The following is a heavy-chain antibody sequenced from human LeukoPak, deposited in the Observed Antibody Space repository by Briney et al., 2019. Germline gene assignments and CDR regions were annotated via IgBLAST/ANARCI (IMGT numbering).Heavy chain of an antibody. V-gene: IGHV4-34*01. CDR1: GGSFSGYY. CDR2: INHSGST. Sequence: SETLSLTCAVYGGSFSGYYWSWIRQPPGKGLEWIGEINHSGSTNYNPSLKSRVTISVDTSKNQFSLKLSSVAAADTAVYYCARTGSGMLNNWVDYWGQGTLVTVPS. D-gene: IGHD6-19*01. J-gene: IGHJ4*02. CDR3: ARTGSGMLNNWVDY.